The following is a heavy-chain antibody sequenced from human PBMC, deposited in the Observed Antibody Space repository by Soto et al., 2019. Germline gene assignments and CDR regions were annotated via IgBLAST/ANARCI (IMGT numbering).Heavy chain of an antibody. V-gene: IGHV4-39*07. CDR2: IYYSGSP. D-gene: IGHD6-13*01. CDR3: ARLSSSSPDFDY. J-gene: IGHJ4*02. Sequence: SETLSLTCTVSGGSISSSSYYWGWIRQPPGKGLEWIGSIYYSGSPYYNPSLKSRVTISVDTSKNQLSLKLSSVTAADTAVYYCARLSSSSPDFDYWGQGTLVTVSS. CDR1: GGSISSSSYY.